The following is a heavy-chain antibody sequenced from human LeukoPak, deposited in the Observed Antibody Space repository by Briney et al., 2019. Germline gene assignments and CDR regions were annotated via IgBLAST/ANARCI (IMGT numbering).Heavy chain of an antibody. CDR1: GGTFSSYA. D-gene: IGHD3-10*01. CDR2: IIPIFGTA. CDR3: ATEYYYGSGSYALPFDY. Sequence: SVKVSCKASGGTFSSYAISWVRQAPGQGLEWMGGIIPIFGTANYAQKFQGRVTITTDESTSTAYMELSSLRSEDTAVYYCATEYYYGSGSYALPFDYWGQGTLVTVSS. J-gene: IGHJ4*02. V-gene: IGHV1-69*05.